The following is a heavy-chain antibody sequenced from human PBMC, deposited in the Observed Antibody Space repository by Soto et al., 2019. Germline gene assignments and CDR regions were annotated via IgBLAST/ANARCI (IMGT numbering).Heavy chain of an antibody. CDR3: ARGQGRYFDWLLFPHNWFDP. D-gene: IGHD3-9*01. Sequence: ETLSLTCAVYGGSFSGYYWSWIRQPPGKGLEWIGEINHSGSTNYNPSLKSRVTISVDTSKNQFSLKLSSVTAADTAVYYCARGQGRYFDWLLFPHNWFDPWGQGTLVTVSS. CDR1: GGSFSGYY. J-gene: IGHJ5*02. V-gene: IGHV4-34*01. CDR2: INHSGST.